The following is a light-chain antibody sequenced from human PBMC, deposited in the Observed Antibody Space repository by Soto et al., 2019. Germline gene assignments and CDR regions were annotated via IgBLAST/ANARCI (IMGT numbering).Light chain of an antibody. CDR3: QQFSSYPLT. V-gene: IGKV3-20*01. CDR1: QSVSSD. Sequence: EIVMTQSPATLSLSPGQRATLSCRASQSVSSDLAWYHQKPGQAPRLLIYDASSRATGIPDRFSGGGSGTDFTLTISRLEPEDFAVYYCQQFSSYPLTFGGGTKVDI. J-gene: IGKJ4*01. CDR2: DAS.